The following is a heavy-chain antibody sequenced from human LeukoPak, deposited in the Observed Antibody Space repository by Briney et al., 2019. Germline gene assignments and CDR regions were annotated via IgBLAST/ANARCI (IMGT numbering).Heavy chain of an antibody. V-gene: IGHV3-48*04. Sequence: PGGSLRLSCAASGFTFSSYSMNWVRQAPGKGLEWVSYISSSSSTIYYADSVKGRFTISRDNAKNSLYLQMNSLRAEDTAVYYCARDGLWFGELLGAFDIWGQGTMVTVSS. CDR3: ARDGLWFGELLGAFDI. J-gene: IGHJ3*02. CDR2: ISSSSSTI. CDR1: GFTFSSYS. D-gene: IGHD3-10*01.